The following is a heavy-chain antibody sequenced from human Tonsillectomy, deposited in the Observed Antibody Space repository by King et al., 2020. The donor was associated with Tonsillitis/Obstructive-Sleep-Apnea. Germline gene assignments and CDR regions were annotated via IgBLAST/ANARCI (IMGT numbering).Heavy chain of an antibody. CDR2: ISSSSSDI. CDR3: AREGFGDLGESFDY. D-gene: IGHD3-16*01. J-gene: IGHJ4*02. Sequence: VQLVESGGGLVKPGGCLRVSCAASGFIFSSYSMNWVRQAPGKGLEWVSSISSSSSDIYYADSVKGRFTISRDNAKNSLYLQMNSLRAEDTAVYYCAREGFGDLGESFDYWGQGTLVTASS. V-gene: IGHV3-21*01. CDR1: GFIFSSYS.